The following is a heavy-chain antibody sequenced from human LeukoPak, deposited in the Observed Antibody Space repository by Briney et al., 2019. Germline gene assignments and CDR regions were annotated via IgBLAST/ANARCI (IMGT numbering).Heavy chain of an antibody. CDR3: ARTVEDWNYPYYYYYMDV. CDR2: MNPNSGNT. J-gene: IGHJ6*03. D-gene: IGHD1-7*01. CDR1: GYTFTSYD. Sequence: ASVKVSCKASGYTFTSYDINWVRQATGRGLEWMGWMNPNSGNTGYAQKFQGRVTMTRNTSISTAYMELSSLRSEDTAVYYCARTVEDWNYPYYYYYMDVWGKGTTVTVSS. V-gene: IGHV1-8*01.